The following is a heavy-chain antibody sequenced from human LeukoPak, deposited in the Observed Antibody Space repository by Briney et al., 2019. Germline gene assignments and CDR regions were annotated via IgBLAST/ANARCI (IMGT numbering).Heavy chain of an antibody. J-gene: IGHJ5*02. V-gene: IGHV3-30*04. Sequence: GGPLRLSCAASGFTFSSYAMHWVRQAPGKGLEWVAVISYDGSNKYYADSVKGRFTISRDNSKNTLYLQMNSLRAEDTAVYYCANDYYDSSAPPSWGQGTLVTVSS. CDR2: ISYDGSNK. D-gene: IGHD3-22*01. CDR1: GFTFSSYA. CDR3: ANDYYDSSAPPS.